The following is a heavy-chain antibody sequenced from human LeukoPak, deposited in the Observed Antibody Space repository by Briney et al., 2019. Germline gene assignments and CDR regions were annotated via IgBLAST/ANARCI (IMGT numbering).Heavy chain of an antibody. Sequence: SEXLSXTXXVYGGSFSGYYWSWLRQPPGKGLXXXXEINHSGSTNYNPSLKSRVTISVDTSKNQFSLKLSSVTAADTAVYYCARAQYSSGWYADYWGQGTLVTVSS. V-gene: IGHV4-34*01. CDR3: ARAQYSSGWYADY. D-gene: IGHD6-19*01. CDR1: GGSFSGYY. CDR2: INHSGST. J-gene: IGHJ4*02.